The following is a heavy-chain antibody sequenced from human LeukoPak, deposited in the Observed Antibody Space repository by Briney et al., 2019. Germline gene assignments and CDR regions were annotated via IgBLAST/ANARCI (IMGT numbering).Heavy chain of an antibody. J-gene: IGHJ4*02. V-gene: IGHV4-34*01. CDR3: ARRRDGSYFDY. D-gene: IGHD5-24*01. Sequence: PGGSLRLSCAASGFTVSSNYMSWICQPPGKGLEWIGEINHSGSTNYNPSLKSRVTISVDTSKNQFSLKLSSVTAADTAVYYCARRRDGSYFDYWGQGTLVTVSS. CDR1: GFTVSSNY. CDR2: INHSGST.